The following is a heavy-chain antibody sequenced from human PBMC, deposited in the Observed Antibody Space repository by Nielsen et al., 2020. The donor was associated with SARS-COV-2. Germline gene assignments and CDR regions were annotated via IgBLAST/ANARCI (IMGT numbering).Heavy chain of an antibody. V-gene: IGHV3-23*01. D-gene: IGHD6-19*01. CDR3: ARVMVAGTGGDY. Sequence: GESLKISCAASGFTFSSYAMSWVRQAPGKGLEWVSAISGSGGSTYYADSVKGRFTISRDNSKNTLYLQMNSLRAEDTAVYYCARVMVAGTGGDYWGQGTLVTVSS. CDR1: GFTFSSYA. J-gene: IGHJ4*02. CDR2: ISGSGGST.